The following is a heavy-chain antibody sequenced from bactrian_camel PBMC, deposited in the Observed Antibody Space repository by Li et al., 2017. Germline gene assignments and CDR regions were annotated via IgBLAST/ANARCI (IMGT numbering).Heavy chain of an antibody. CDR3: VRGPLSGDDSY. J-gene: IGHJ4*01. D-gene: IGHD2*01. CDR1: GFTFSNYD. CDR2: ISDGGGIT. Sequence: VQLVESGGDLVQPGGSLRLSCAVSGFTFSNYDMNWVRQAPGKGLERVSSISDGGGITDSVLGRFTISRDNAKNAVYPQMNSLRPEDTAVYYCVRGPLSGDDSYWGQGTQVTVS. V-gene: IGHV3S40*01.